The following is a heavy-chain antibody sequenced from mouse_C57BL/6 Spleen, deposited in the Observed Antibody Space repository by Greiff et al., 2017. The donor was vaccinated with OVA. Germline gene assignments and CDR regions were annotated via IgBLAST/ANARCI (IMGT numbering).Heavy chain of an antibody. Sequence: VQLKESGPELVKPGASVKISCKASGYSFTDYNMNWVKQSNGKSLEWIGVINPNYGTTSYDQKFKGKATLTVDQSSSTAYMQLNSLTSEDSAVYYCFLYGSSPAWFAYWGQGTLVTVSA. J-gene: IGHJ3*01. CDR1: GYSFTDYN. CDR3: FLYGSSPAWFAY. CDR2: INPNYGTT. D-gene: IGHD1-1*01. V-gene: IGHV1-39*01.